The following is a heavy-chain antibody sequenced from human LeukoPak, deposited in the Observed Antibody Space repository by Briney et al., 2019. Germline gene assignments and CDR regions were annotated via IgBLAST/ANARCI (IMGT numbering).Heavy chain of an antibody. D-gene: IGHD3-22*01. Sequence: PGGSLRLSCAASGFTFSSYAMSWVRQASGKGLEWVSSISSSSSYIYYADSVKGRFTISRDNAKNSLYLQMNSLRAEDTAVYYCARVYYDSSGYYQLDYWGQGTLVTVSS. CDR3: ARVYYDSSGYYQLDY. J-gene: IGHJ4*02. CDR1: GFTFSSYA. CDR2: ISSSSSYI. V-gene: IGHV3-21*01.